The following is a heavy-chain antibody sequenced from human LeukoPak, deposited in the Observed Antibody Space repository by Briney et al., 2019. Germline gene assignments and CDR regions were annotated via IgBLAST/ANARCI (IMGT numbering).Heavy chain of an antibody. CDR3: AKDLISMVRGVSPIDY. V-gene: IGHV3-23*01. Sequence: PGRSLRLSCAASGFTFSNYGMSWVRQAPGKGLEWVSGFSGSGGPTYYADSVKGRFTMSRENSKSMLYLQMNSLRVEDTAIYYCAKDLISMVRGVSPIDYWGQGTLVPVSS. CDR2: FSGSGGPT. D-gene: IGHD3-10*01. CDR1: GFTFSNYG. J-gene: IGHJ4*02.